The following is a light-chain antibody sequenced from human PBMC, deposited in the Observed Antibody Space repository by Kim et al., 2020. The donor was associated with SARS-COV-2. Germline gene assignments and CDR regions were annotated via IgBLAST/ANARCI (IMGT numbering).Light chain of an antibody. CDR1: QTIGNY. Sequence: PSVGDTVTITCRTSQTIGNYMNWYQQKPGKAPNLLIYAASSLHAGVPSRFSGSGSGTDFTLTISSLQPEDFATYYCQQAYSSPLTFGGGTKVDIK. CDR2: AAS. V-gene: IGKV1-39*01. J-gene: IGKJ4*01. CDR3: QQAYSSPLT.